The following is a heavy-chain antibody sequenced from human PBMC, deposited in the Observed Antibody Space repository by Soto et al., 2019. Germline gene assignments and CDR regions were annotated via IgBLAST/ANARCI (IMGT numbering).Heavy chain of an antibody. Sequence: PGESLKISCKGSGYSFTSYWIGWVRQMPGKGLEWMGIIYPGDSDTRYSPSFQGQVTISADKSISTAYLQWSSLKASDTAMYYCARLDYDILTGYYRGYYYYGMDVWGQGTTVTVSS. V-gene: IGHV5-51*01. CDR2: IYPGDSDT. CDR1: GYSFTSYW. J-gene: IGHJ6*02. CDR3: ARLDYDILTGYYRGYYYYGMDV. D-gene: IGHD3-9*01.